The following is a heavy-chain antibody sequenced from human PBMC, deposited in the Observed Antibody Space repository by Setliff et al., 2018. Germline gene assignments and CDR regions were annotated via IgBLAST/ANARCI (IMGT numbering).Heavy chain of an antibody. J-gene: IGHJ6*03. CDR1: GGSISNTYYY. CDR2: IYTHSGGST. CDR3: ARLSGFLYVDV. Sequence: SETLSLTCTVSGGSISNTYYYWGWIRQPAGQGLEWIGRIYTHSGGSTIYNPSLRSRVTISVDTSKNQFSLNLSSVTAADTAVYYCARLSGFLYVDVWGKGTTVTVSS. D-gene: IGHD3-3*01. V-gene: IGHV4-61*02.